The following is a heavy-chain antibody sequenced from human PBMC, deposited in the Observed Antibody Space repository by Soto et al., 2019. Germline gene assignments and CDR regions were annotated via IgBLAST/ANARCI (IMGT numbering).Heavy chain of an antibody. CDR2: ISAYNGNT. V-gene: IGHV1-18*01. J-gene: IGHJ4*02. Sequence: QVQLVQSGDEVKKPGASVKVSCKASGYTFSSYFISWVRQAPGQGLEWMGWISAYNGNTNYAQNLQGRVTMTTDTSTSTDYMELRSLRSDDTAVYYCARDLPPVDYWGQGTLVTVAS. CDR1: GYTFSSYF. CDR3: ARDLPPVDY.